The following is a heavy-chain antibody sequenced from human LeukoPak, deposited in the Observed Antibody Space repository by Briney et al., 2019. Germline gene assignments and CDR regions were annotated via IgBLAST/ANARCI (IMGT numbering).Heavy chain of an antibody. CDR2: ISAYNGNT. J-gene: IGHJ4*02. CDR3: ARLSETQWLPSYYFDY. D-gene: IGHD6-19*01. CDR1: GYIFTSYG. V-gene: IGHV1-18*01. Sequence: ASVKVSCKASGYIFTSYGISWVRQAPGQGLEWMGWISAYNGNTNYAQKLQGRVTMTTDTSTSTAYMELRSLRSDDTAVYYCARLSETQWLPSYYFDYWGQGTLVTVSS.